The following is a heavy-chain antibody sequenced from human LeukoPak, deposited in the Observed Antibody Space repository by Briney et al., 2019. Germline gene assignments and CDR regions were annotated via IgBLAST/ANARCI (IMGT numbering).Heavy chain of an antibody. CDR1: GFTFSDYY. D-gene: IGHD3-3*01. CDR3: ARDRLRIFGVVTYMFDY. CDR2: ISSSGSTI. J-gene: IGHJ4*02. Sequence: GGSLRLSCAASGFTFSDYYMSWIRQAPGKGLEWVSYISSSGSTIYYADSVKGRFTISGDNAKNSLYLQMNSLRAEDTAVYYCARDRLRIFGVVTYMFDYWGQGTLVTVSS. V-gene: IGHV3-11*01.